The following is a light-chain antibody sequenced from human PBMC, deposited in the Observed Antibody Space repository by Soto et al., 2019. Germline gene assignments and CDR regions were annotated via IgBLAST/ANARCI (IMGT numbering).Light chain of an antibody. J-gene: IGLJ1*01. CDR2: EGS. CDR3: CSYAGSSLNYV. V-gene: IGLV2-23*01. Sequence: QSALTQPASVSGSPGQSITISCTGTSSDVGSYNLVSWYQQHPGKAPKLMIYEGSKRPSGVSNRSSGSKSGNTASLTISGLQAEDEADYYCCSYAGSSLNYVFGTGTKLTVL. CDR1: SSDVGSYNL.